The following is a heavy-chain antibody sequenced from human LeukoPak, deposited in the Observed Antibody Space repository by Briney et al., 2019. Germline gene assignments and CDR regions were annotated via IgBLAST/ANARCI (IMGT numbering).Heavy chain of an antibody. CDR2: MNSKSGKT. V-gene: IGHV1-8*01. D-gene: IGHD6-6*01. Sequence: GASVKVSCKASGYTFTSYDINWVRQAAGQGLEWMGWMNSKSGKTGYAQNFQGRVTFTRDTSTSTAYMELSSLRSEDTAVYYCARGVWGEGQLVNLSPDDAFDIWGQGTMVTVSS. J-gene: IGHJ3*02. CDR1: GYTFTSYD. CDR3: ARGVWGEGQLVNLSPDDAFDI.